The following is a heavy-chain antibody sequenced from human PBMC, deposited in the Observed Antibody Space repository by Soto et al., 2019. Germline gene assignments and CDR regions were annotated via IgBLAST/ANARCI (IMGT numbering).Heavy chain of an antibody. D-gene: IGHD2-2*01. V-gene: IGHV1-2*04. Sequence: ASVKISCKASGYTFTGYYMHWVRQAPDQGRARLGWINPNSGGTNDAEKFQGWVTITRDTSISTAYMELSRLRSDDTAVYYCARGGIVVVPAAIRSYWFDPWGQGTLVTVSS. CDR3: ARGGIVVVPAAIRSYWFDP. J-gene: IGHJ5*02. CDR2: INPNSGGT. CDR1: GYTFTGYY.